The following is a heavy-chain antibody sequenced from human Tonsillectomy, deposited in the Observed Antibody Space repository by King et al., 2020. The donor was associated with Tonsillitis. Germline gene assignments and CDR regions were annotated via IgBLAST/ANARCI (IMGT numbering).Heavy chain of an antibody. CDR2: ISSSGRYI. Sequence: VQLVESGGGLVKPGGSLRLSCAASGFTFSSYSINWVRQAPGKGLEWVSCISSSGRYIYYAASVKGRFTISRDSAKNSLYLQMTSLRAEDTAVYYCARGGGFSGYAYMDVWGKGTTATVSS. D-gene: IGHD5-12*01. J-gene: IGHJ6*03. CDR3: ARGGGFSGYAYMDV. V-gene: IGHV3-21*01. CDR1: GFTFSSYS.